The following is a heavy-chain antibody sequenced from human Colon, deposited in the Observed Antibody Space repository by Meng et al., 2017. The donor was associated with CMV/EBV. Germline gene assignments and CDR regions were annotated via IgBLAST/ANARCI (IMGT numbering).Heavy chain of an antibody. J-gene: IGHJ4*02. CDR3: TREGFDY. CDR1: GYTFTGYW. Sequence: QVQLVQSGVEVKKPGTSVNRSCKPSGYTFTGYWMHWGRPAPGQGLQWMGRIKPSTGDTNYAQNFQGRVTVTRDTSISTVYMEVNSLTSDDTAVYYCTREGFDYWGQGALVTVSS. V-gene: IGHV1-2*06. CDR2: IKPSTGDT.